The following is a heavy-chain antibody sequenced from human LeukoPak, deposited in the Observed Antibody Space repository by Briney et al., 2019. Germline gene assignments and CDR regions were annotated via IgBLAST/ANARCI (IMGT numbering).Heavy chain of an antibody. CDR1: GFTFSSYS. D-gene: IGHD6-13*01. J-gene: IGHJ4*02. CDR2: ISSSSSYI. V-gene: IGHV3-21*01. Sequence: GGSLRLSCAASGFTFSSYSMNRVRQAPGKGLGWVSSISSSSSYIYYADSVKGRFTISRDNAKNSLYLQMNSLRAEDTAVYYCARDMIAAPPDYWGQGTLVTVSS. CDR3: ARDMIAAPPDY.